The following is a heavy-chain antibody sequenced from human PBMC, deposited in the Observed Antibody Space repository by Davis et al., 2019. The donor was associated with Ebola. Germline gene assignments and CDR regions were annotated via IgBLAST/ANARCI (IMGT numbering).Heavy chain of an antibody. CDR3: AKGGYCSGGSCYPGWYFDL. V-gene: IGHV3-30*18. Sequence: PGGSLRLSCAASGFTFSSYAMNWVRQAPGKGLEWVAVISYDGSNKYYADSVKGRFTISRDNSKNTLYLQMNSLRAEDTAVYYCAKGGYCSGGSCYPGWYFDLWGRGTLVTVSS. D-gene: IGHD2-15*01. CDR1: GFTFSSYA. CDR2: ISYDGSNK. J-gene: IGHJ2*01.